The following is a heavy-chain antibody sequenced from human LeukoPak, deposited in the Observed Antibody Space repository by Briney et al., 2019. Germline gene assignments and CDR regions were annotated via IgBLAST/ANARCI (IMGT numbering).Heavy chain of an antibody. D-gene: IGHD6-13*01. J-gene: IGHJ3*02. CDR1: GGSISSYY. CDR3: ARVAYSSSWYRGTGWDAFDI. V-gene: IGHV4-4*07. Sequence: SETPSLTCTASGGSISSYYWSWIRQPAGKGLEWIGSIYTSGSTNYNPSLKSRVTMSVDTSKNQFSLKLSSVTAADTAVYYCARVAYSSSWYRGTGWDAFDIWGQGTMVTVSS. CDR2: IYTSGST.